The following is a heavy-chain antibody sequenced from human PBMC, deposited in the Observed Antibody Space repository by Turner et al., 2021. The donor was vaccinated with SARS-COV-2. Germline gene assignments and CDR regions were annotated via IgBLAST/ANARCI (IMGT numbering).Heavy chain of an antibody. D-gene: IGHD4-17*01. J-gene: IGHJ4*02. CDR2: ISYDGSNK. CDR3: ARDVEAGTSTVTVFDY. CDR1: GFTFSSYV. V-gene: IGHV3-30*04. Sequence: QVQLVESGGGVVQPGRSLRLSCAASGFTFSSYVMHWVRQAPGKVLEWVAVISYDGSNKYYADSVKGRFTISRDNSKNTLYLQMNSLRAEDTAVYYCARDVEAGTSTVTVFDYWGQGTLVTVSS.